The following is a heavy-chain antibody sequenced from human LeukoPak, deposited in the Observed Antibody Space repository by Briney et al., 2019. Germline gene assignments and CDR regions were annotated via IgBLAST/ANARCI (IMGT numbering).Heavy chain of an antibody. Sequence: KPGESLKISCQGSGFTFTSYWIGWVRQMPVKGLDWIGIIYPGDGDTRYSPSFQGQVTISADKSLNTAYLQWRNLRASDTAIYFCARLRHTSRFSSNLPSYWGQGTPVTVSS. V-gene: IGHV5-51*01. CDR3: ARLRHTSRFSSNLPSY. D-gene: IGHD3-9*01. CDR2: IYPGDGDT. CDR1: GFTFTSYW. J-gene: IGHJ4*02.